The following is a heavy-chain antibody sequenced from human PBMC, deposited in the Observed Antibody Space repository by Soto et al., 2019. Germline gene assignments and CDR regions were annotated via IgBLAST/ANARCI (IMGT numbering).Heavy chain of an antibody. CDR3: ARDLSWGAVAGTGYFDY. J-gene: IGHJ4*02. Sequence: GGSLRLSCAASGFTFSSYAMHWVRQAPGKGLEWVAVISYDGSNKYYADSVKGRFTISRDNSKNTLYLQMNSLRAEDTAVYYCARDLSWGAVAGTGYFDYWGQGTLVTVSS. D-gene: IGHD6-19*01. CDR2: ISYDGSNK. CDR1: GFTFSSYA. V-gene: IGHV3-30-3*01.